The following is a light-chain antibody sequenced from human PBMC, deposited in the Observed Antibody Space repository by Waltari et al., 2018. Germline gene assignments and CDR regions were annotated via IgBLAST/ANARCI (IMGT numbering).Light chain of an antibody. CDR3: QQFNSYPLT. J-gene: IGKJ4*01. Sequence: AIQLPQSPPSLSASVGDRVTITRRASQGISSALAWYQQKPGKSPKLLIYDVSSLESGVPSRFSGSGSGTDFTLTISSLQPEDFATYYCQQFNSYPLTFGGGTKVEIK. CDR1: QGISSA. CDR2: DVS. V-gene: IGKV1-13*02.